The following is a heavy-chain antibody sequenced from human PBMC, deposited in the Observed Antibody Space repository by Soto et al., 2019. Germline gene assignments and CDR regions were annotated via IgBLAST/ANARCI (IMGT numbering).Heavy chain of an antibody. V-gene: IGHV3-73*02. CDR3: TRRGTDRWDSGIGY. Sequence: EVQLVESGGGLVQSGGSLKLSCAASGFTFSGSSMHWVRQASGKGLEWVGRIRSTVNSYATAYAASVEGRFIISRDDSKNTTYLQMNSLKTEDTAVYYCTRRGTDRWDSGIGYWGQGTLVTVSS. D-gene: IGHD1-26*01. J-gene: IGHJ4*02. CDR1: GFTFSGSS. CDR2: IRSTVNSYAT.